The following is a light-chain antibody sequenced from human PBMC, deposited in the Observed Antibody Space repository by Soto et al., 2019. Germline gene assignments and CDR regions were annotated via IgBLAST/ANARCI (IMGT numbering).Light chain of an antibody. CDR2: ENY. V-gene: IGLV1-51*02. CDR3: GAWDGSLTGGV. Sequence: QSVLTQPPSVSAAPGQKVTISCSGSSSNIGSYSVSWYQQLPGTAPKLLFYENYERPSGIPDRFSGSKSGTSATLGITGLQTGDEADYYCGAWDGSLTGGVFGGGTKLTVL. J-gene: IGLJ2*01. CDR1: SSNIGSYS.